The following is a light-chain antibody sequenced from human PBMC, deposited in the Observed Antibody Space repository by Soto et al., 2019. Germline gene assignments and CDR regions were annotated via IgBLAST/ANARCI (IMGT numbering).Light chain of an antibody. CDR3: QSYDSSLSVV. CDR1: SSNIGAGYD. CDR2: GIN. V-gene: IGLV1-40*01. J-gene: IGLJ2*01. Sequence: QAVVTQPPSVSGAPGQRVTISCTGSSSNIGAGYDVHWYQQLPGTAPKLLIFGINIRPSGVPDRFSGSKSGTSASLAITGLQAEDEADYYCQSYDSSLSVVFGGGTKVTVL.